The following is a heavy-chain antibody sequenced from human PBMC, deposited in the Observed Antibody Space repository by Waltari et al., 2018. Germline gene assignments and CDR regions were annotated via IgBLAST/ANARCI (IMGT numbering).Heavy chain of an antibody. CDR2: ISGSGGST. D-gene: IGHD3-22*01. Sequence: EVQLVESGGGLVQPGGSLRLSCAASGFTFSSSAMPWVRQAPGKGLKWVSAISGSGGSTYYADSVKGRFTISRDNSKNTLYLQMNSLRAEDTAVYYCAKGTYYYDSSGPFDYWGQGTLVTVSS. J-gene: IGHJ4*02. CDR3: AKGTYYYDSSGPFDY. CDR1: GFTFSSSA. V-gene: IGHV3-23*04.